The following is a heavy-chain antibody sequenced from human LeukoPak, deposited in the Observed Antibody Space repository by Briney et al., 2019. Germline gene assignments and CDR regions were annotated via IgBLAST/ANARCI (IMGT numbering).Heavy chain of an antibody. Sequence: GGSLRLSCAASGFTFSSYGMNWVRQAPGKGLEWVSSISSSSSYIYYADSVKGRFTISRDNAKNSLYLQMNSLRGEDTAVYYCARGTASYYYDSSGYRGDFGSWGQGTLVTVSS. D-gene: IGHD3-22*01. CDR1: GFTFSSYG. J-gene: IGHJ4*02. CDR2: ISSSSSYI. V-gene: IGHV3-21*01. CDR3: ARGTASYYYDSSGYRGDFGS.